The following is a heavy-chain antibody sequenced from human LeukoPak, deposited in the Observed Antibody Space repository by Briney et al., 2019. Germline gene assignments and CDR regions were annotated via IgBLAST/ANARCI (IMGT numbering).Heavy chain of an antibody. CDR1: GFTFDDYA. CDR3: AKDLAAAGTYYDMDV. V-gene: IGHV3-43*02. J-gene: IGHJ6*02. D-gene: IGHD6-13*01. Sequence: GGSLRLSCAASGFTFDDYAMHWVRQAPGKGLEWVSLISGDGGSTYYADSVKGRFTISRDNSKNSLYLQMNSLRTEDTALYYCAKDLAAAGTYYDMDVWGQGTTVTVSS. CDR2: ISGDGGST.